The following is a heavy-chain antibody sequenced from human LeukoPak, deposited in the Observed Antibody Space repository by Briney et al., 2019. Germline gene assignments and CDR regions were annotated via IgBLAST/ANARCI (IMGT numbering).Heavy chain of an antibody. Sequence: ASVKVSCKASGYTFTSYGISWVRQAPGQGLEWMGWIGAYNGNTNYAQKLQGRVTMTTDTSTSTAYMELRSLRSDDTAVYYCARDFVGATKGGFDYWGQGTLVTVSS. CDR2: IGAYNGNT. D-gene: IGHD1-26*01. V-gene: IGHV1-18*01. CDR1: GYTFTSYG. CDR3: ARDFVGATKGGFDY. J-gene: IGHJ4*02.